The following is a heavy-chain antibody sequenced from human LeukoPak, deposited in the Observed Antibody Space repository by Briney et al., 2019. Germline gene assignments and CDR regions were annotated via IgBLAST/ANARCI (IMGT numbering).Heavy chain of an antibody. J-gene: IGHJ3*02. Sequence: AGGSLRLSCAASGFTFSAYWMNWVRQAPGKGLEWVSSISSSSSYIYYADSVKGRFTISRDNAKNSLYLQMNSLRAEDTAVYYCARDRYSSGWYDLSAFDIWGQGTMVTVSS. CDR2: ISSSSSYI. CDR1: GFTFSAYW. D-gene: IGHD6-19*01. V-gene: IGHV3-21*01. CDR3: ARDRYSSGWYDLSAFDI.